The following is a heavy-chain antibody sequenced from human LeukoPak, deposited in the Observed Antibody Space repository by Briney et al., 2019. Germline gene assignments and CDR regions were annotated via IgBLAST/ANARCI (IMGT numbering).Heavy chain of an antibody. CDR1: GYTFTGYY. V-gene: IGHV1-46*01. CDR2: INPGGDNT. CDR3: ARIRDGYNGAYDI. J-gene: IGHJ3*02. Sequence: ASVKVSCKASGYTFTGYYMHWVRQAPGQGLEWMGLINPGGDNTNYAQNFQGRVTMTRDTSTSTVYMELSSLRSEDTAIYYCARIRDGYNGAYDIWGQGTVVTVPS. D-gene: IGHD5-24*01.